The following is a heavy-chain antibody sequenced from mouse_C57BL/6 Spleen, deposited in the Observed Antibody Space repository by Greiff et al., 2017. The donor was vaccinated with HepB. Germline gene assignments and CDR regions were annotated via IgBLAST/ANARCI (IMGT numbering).Heavy chain of an antibody. CDR1: GFTFSSYA. Sequence: EVMLVESGEGLVKPGGSLKLSCAASGFTFSSYAMSWDRQTPEKRLEWVAYISSGGDYIDYADTVKGRFTISRDNPRNTLYLQRSSLKSEDTAMYYCTTVELITTVVATEGFAYWGQGTLVTVSA. V-gene: IGHV5-9-1*02. D-gene: IGHD1-1*01. CDR2: ISSGGDYI. CDR3: TTVELITTVVATEGFAY. J-gene: IGHJ3*01.